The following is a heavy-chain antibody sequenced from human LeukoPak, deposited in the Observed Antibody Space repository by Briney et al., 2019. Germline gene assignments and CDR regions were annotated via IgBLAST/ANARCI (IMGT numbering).Heavy chain of an antibody. CDR2: IYYSGST. J-gene: IGHJ5*02. CDR1: GGSISSYY. Sequence: SETLSLTCTVSGGSISSYYWSWIRQPPGKGLEWIGYIYYSGSTNYNPSLKSRVTISVDTSKNQSSLKLSSVTAADTAVYYCARQAAAGWFDPWGQGTLVTVSS. V-gene: IGHV4-59*08. D-gene: IGHD6-13*01. CDR3: ARQAAAGWFDP.